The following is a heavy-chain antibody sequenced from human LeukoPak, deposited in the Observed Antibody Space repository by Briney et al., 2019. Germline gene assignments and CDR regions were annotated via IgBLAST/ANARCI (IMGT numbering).Heavy chain of an antibody. CDR2: ISSSSSYR. CDR3: ARDRGGYGDYHFDY. Sequence: GGSLRLSCAASGFTFISYSMNWVRQAPGKGLEWVSSISSSSSYRYYADSVKGRFTISRDNAKNSLYLQMNSLRAEDTAVYYCARDRGGYGDYHFDYWGQGTLVTVSS. J-gene: IGHJ4*02. CDR1: GFTFISYS. D-gene: IGHD4-17*01. V-gene: IGHV3-21*01.